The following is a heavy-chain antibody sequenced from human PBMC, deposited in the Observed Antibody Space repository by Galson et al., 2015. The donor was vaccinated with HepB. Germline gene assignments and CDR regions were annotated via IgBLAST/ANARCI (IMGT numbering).Heavy chain of an antibody. V-gene: IGHV3-23*01. J-gene: IGHJ4*02. CDR3: AKEGTRYSGSYELDS. Sequence: SLRLSCAASGFTFSNYAMSWVRQAPGKGLEWVSGISGSGGSTNYADSVKGRFTISRDNYKNTLYLQMNSLRGEDTAVYYCAKEGTRYSGSYELDSWGQGTLVTVSS. D-gene: IGHD1-26*01. CDR1: GFTFSNYA. CDR2: ISGSGGST.